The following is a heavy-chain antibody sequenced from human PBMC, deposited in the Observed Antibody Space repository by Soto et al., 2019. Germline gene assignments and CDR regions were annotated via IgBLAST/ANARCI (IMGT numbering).Heavy chain of an antibody. CDR3: ASCYDSSGYFSIGDHNWFDP. V-gene: IGHV1-8*01. CDR2: MSPNSGAT. D-gene: IGHD3-22*01. CDR1: GDSFTTYD. J-gene: IGHJ5*02. Sequence: GASVKVSCKACGDSFTTYDINWVRQATGQGLEWMGWMSPNSGATGYAQKFQGRVTMTRDTSISTAYMELSSLRSEDTAVYYCASCYDSSGYFSIGDHNWFDPWGQGTLVTVSS.